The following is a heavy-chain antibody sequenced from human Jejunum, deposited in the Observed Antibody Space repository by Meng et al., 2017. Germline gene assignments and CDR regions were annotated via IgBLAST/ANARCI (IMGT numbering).Heavy chain of an antibody. CDR1: GFTFSSYA. CDR3: ARGYHDFDY. V-gene: IGHV3-23*01. J-gene: IGHJ4*02. Sequence: GESLKISCAASGFTFSSYAMSWVRQAPGKGLEWVSAISGSGGSTYYADSVKGRFTISRDNSKNALYLQMNSLRAEDTAVYYCARGYHDFDYWGQGTLVTVSS. CDR2: ISGSGGST. D-gene: IGHD2-2*01.